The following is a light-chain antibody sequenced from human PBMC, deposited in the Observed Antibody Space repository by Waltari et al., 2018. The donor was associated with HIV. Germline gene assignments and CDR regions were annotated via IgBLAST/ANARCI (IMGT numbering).Light chain of an antibody. CDR1: QSVLSSSKNKNC. J-gene: IGKJ4*01. V-gene: IGKV4-1*01. CDR2: WTS. CDR3: QQYYLTPLT. Sequence: DIVMTQSPDSLAVSLRERATINCKSSQSVLSSSKNKNCLAWYQQKPGQPPKLLIYWTSTRESGVPDRFSGSGSGTDFTLTISSLQAEDVAVYYCQQYYLTPLTFGGGTKVVIK.